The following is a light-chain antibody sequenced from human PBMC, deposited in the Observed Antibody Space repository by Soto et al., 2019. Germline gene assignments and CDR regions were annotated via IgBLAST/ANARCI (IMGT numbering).Light chain of an antibody. J-gene: IGKJ1*01. CDR1: QSVSSD. Sequence: EIVMTQSPATLSVSPGERATLSCRASQSVSSDFAWYQQKPGQAPRLLIYGASTRATGIPARFSGSGSGTEFTLTISSLQSEDFAVYYCQQSYDWPWTFGQGTKVEL. CDR3: QQSYDWPWT. V-gene: IGKV3-15*01. CDR2: GAS.